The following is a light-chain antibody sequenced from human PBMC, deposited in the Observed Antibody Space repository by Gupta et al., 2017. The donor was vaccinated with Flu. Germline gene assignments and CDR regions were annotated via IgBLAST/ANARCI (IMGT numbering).Light chain of an antibody. Sequence: DVEMTQSPAILSASVGDTVTISCRASGRISSWLAWYQQKPGIAPKLLIYKASTLESGVPSRFSGSGYGRNXSLTISXRQQDDFATYYCQQDVEFSRITFGXGTKVKIK. CDR2: KAS. J-gene: IGKJ4*01. V-gene: IGKV1-5*03. CDR3: QQDVEFSRIT. CDR1: GRISSW.